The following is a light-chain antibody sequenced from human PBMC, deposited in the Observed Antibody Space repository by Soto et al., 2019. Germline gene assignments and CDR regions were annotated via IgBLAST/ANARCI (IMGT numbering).Light chain of an antibody. V-gene: IGLV1-44*01. CDR2: SNN. Sequence: QSVLTQAPSPSGTPGQRVTISCSGSRSNIGSNPVNWYQQLPGTAPQVVVYSNNQRPSGVPDRFSGSKSGTSASLAISGLQSEDEADYYCAAWDASLNAVVFGGGTKVTVL. J-gene: IGLJ2*01. CDR3: AAWDASLNAVV. CDR1: RSNIGSNP.